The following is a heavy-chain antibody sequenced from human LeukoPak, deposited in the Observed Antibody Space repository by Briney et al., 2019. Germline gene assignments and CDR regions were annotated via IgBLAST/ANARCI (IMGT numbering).Heavy chain of an antibody. D-gene: IGHD2-8*02. J-gene: IGHJ6*02. CDR2: IDPDGSTT. Sequence: GGSLRLSCAASGFTFNGYSMAWVRLAPGEGLVWVSRIDPDGSTTNYADSVKGRFTTSRDNAKNTLYLQMNSLRAEDTALYYCTRVQAGRSGLMDVWGRGTTVTVSS. V-gene: IGHV3-74*01. CDR1: GFTFNGYS. CDR3: TRVQAGRSGLMDV.